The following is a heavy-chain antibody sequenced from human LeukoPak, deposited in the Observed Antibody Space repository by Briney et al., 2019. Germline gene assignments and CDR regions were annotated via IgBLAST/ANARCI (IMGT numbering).Heavy chain of an antibody. CDR1: EFTFSRYW. D-gene: IGHD3-3*01. CDR3: AKAGGDIYDFWSGYKSCWFDP. V-gene: IGHV3-7*01. Sequence: GGSLRLSCAASEFTFSRYWMSWVRQAPGKGLEWVANIKQEGSEKYYVDSVKGRFTISRDNAKNSLYLQMNSLRAEDTAVYYCAKAGGDIYDFWSGYKSCWFDPWGQGTLVTVSS. J-gene: IGHJ5*02. CDR2: IKQEGSEK.